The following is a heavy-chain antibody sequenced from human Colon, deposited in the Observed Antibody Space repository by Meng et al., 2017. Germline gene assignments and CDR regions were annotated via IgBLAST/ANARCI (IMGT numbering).Heavy chain of an antibody. V-gene: IGHV4-34*01. CDR1: GRSFSGYY. CDR3: ARGELYDF. CDR2: IVPSGSA. Sequence: LQEPWGAGLCKPSEALSLTCAVYGRSFSGYYWSWIRQPPGKGLEWIGEIVPSGSANYNPSLMSRVTISADTSKNQFSLELNSVTAADTAVYYCARGELYDFWGQGTLVTVSS. D-gene: IGHD2-15*01. J-gene: IGHJ4*02.